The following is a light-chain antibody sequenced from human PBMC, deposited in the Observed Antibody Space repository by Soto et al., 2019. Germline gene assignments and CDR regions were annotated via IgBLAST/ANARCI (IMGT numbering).Light chain of an antibody. CDR2: EVT. Sequence: ALTQPASVSGSPGQSITISCTGTGSDVGGYDYVSWYQHHPGKAPKVMIYEVTNRPSGVSNRFSGSRSGNTASLTISGLLAEDEADYYCSSYTSSSTYVFGTGTKVTVL. CDR3: SSYTSSSTYV. CDR1: GSDVGGYDY. V-gene: IGLV2-14*01. J-gene: IGLJ1*01.